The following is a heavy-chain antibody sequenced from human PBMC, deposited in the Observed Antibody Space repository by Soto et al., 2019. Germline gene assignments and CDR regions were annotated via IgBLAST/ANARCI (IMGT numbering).Heavy chain of an antibody. V-gene: IGHV3-30*03. CDR1: GFMFSAYW. J-gene: IGHJ4*02. D-gene: IGHD2-21*02. CDR3: TRDMDYGDRAFGDY. Sequence: PGGSQRLSCSASGFMFSAYWMRWVRSAPGKGLDWLSVISYDGRKKYYADSVRGRFTISRDNSKNTLYLQMNGLRTEDTAVYYCTRDMDYGDRAFGDYWGQGTLVTVSS. CDR2: ISYDGRKK.